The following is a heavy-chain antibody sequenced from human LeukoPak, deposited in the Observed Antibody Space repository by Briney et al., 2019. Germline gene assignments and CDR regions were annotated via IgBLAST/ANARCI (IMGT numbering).Heavy chain of an antibody. CDR1: GFTFGDYG. Sequence: GGSLRLSCTTSGFTFGDYGMSWVRQAPGKGLEWVGFIRSKAYGGTTENAASVKGRFTISRDDSKSIAYLQMNSLRAEDTAVYYCARFLTGYYTKANWFDPWGQGTLVTVSS. CDR2: IRSKAYGGTT. V-gene: IGHV3-49*04. J-gene: IGHJ5*02. D-gene: IGHD3-9*01. CDR3: ARFLTGYYTKANWFDP.